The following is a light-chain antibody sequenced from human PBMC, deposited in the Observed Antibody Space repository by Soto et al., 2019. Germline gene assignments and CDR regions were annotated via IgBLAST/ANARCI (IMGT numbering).Light chain of an antibody. J-gene: IGKJ5*01. CDR3: QQYGSSPIT. CDR2: GAS. V-gene: IGKV3-20*01. Sequence: EIVLTQSPGTLSLSPVERATLSGMASQSVISTYLAWYQQKPGQAPRLLIYGASSRATGIPDRFSGSGSGTDFTLTISRLEPEDFAVYYCQQYGSSPITFGQGTRLEIK. CDR1: QSVISTY.